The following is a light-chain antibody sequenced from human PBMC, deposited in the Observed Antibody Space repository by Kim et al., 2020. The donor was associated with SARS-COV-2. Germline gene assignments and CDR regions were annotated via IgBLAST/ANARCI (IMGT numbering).Light chain of an antibody. Sequence: EIVMTQSPATLSVSPGERATLSCRASHSVSSNLAWYQQKPGQAPRLLIYGASTRATGIPARFSGSGSGTEFTLTISSLQSEDFAVYYCQQYNNWPPMYTFGQGTKLEI. CDR1: HSVSSN. CDR2: GAS. J-gene: IGKJ2*01. CDR3: QQYNNWPPMYT. V-gene: IGKV3-15*01.